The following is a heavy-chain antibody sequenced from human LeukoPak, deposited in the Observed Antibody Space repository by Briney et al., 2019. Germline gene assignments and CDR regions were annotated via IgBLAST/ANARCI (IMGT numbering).Heavy chain of an antibody. J-gene: IGHJ4*02. CDR2: ISGSGGST. Sequence: GGSLRLSCAASGFTLSSYAMGWVRQAPGKGLEWVSAISGSGGSTYYADSVKGRFTISRDNSKNTLYLQMNSLRAEDTAVYYCAKDRKNTMIVVGFDYWGQGTLVTVSS. CDR3: AKDRKNTMIVVGFDY. V-gene: IGHV3-23*01. D-gene: IGHD3-22*01. CDR1: GFTLSSYA.